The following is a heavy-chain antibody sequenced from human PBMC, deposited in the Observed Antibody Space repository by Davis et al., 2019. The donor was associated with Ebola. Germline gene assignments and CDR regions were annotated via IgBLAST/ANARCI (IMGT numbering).Heavy chain of an antibody. CDR2: IIPTLGKE. CDR1: GGTFSNYA. V-gene: IGHV1-69*13. CDR3: VRDEAGSTLKNYHYGMDV. D-gene: IGHD2-15*01. Sequence: SVKVSCKASGGTFSNYAISWVRQAPGQGLEWMGRIIPTLGKETYAQKFQGRVTITADELTNTVYMEVSSLGSGDSAVYYCVRDEAGSTLKNYHYGMDVWGQGTTVTVSS. J-gene: IGHJ6*02.